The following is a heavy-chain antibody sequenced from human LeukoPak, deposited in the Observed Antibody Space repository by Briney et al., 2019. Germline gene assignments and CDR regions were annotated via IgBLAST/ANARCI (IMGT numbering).Heavy chain of an antibody. Sequence: SETLSLTCTVSGGSISGGDYYWGWIRQPPGKGLEWIGSIYYSGSTYYNPSLKSRVTISVDTTKNQFSLKLSSVTAADTAVYYCARIHSGSYPWWFDPWGQGTLVTVSS. CDR2: IYYSGST. V-gene: IGHV4-39*01. D-gene: IGHD1-26*01. J-gene: IGHJ5*02. CDR1: GGSISGGDYY. CDR3: ARIHSGSYPWWFDP.